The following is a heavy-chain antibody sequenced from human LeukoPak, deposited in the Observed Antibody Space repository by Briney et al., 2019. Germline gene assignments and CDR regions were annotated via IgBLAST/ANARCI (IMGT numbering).Heavy chain of an antibody. CDR3: AKGVRDIVVVDY. CDR2: ISSSGSTI. Sequence: GGSLRLSCAASGFTFSRHNMNWVRQAPGKGLEWVSYISSSGSTIYNADSVKGRFTISRDNAKNLLYLQMNSLRAEDTAVYYCAKGVRDIVVVDYWGQGTLVTVSS. CDR1: GFTFSRHN. V-gene: IGHV3-48*01. J-gene: IGHJ4*02. D-gene: IGHD2-2*01.